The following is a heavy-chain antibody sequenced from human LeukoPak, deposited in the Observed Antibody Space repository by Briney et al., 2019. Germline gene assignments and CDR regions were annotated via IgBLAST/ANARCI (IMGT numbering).Heavy chain of an antibody. J-gene: IGHJ6*03. V-gene: IGHV1-8*01. D-gene: IGHD6-13*01. CDR2: MNPNSGNT. CDR1: GYTFTSYD. Sequence: ASVKVSCKASGYTFTSYDINWVRQATGQGLEWMGWMNPNSGNTGYAQKFQGRVTMTRNTSISTAYMELSSLRSEDTAVYYCAKDIAAAGTSGGYMDVWGKGTTVTISS. CDR3: AKDIAAAGTSGGYMDV.